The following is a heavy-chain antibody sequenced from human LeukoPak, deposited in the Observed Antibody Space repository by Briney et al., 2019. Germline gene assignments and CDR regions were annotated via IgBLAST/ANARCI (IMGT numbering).Heavy chain of an antibody. Sequence: GESLKISCKGAEYSFTNYWIAWVRQVPGKGLEWMGFISFGDSDTKYSPSFQGHVTISADKSISTAFTQWSSLKASDTAMYFCARFPIIGGWTHAFDVWGQGTILTLFS. CDR1: EYSFTNYW. D-gene: IGHD6-19*01. J-gene: IGHJ3*01. CDR2: ISFGDSDT. CDR3: ARFPIIGGWTHAFDV. V-gene: IGHV5-51*01.